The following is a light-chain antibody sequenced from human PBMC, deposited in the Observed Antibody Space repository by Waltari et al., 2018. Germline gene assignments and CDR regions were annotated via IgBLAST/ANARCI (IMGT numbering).Light chain of an antibody. V-gene: IGKV3-11*01. CDR1: QSLSSY. CDR3: QQRSNWPWT. CDR2: DAS. Sequence: EIVLTQSPATLSLSPGERATLPCRASQSLSSYLAWYQQKPGQAPRLLIYDASNRATGITARFSGSGSGTDFTLTISSLEPEDFAVYYCQQRSNWPWTFGQGTKVEIK. J-gene: IGKJ1*01.